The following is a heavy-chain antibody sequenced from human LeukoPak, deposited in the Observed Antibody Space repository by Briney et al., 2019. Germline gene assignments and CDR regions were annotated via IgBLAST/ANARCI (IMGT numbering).Heavy chain of an antibody. V-gene: IGHV4-59*08. J-gene: IGHJ4*02. Sequence: SETLSLTCTVSGGSISRSYWGWIRQPPGKGLEWIGYMYYSWGSNYNPSLKSRVTISVDTSKNRSSLQLSSVTAADTAVYYCARLDGSSWYYFDYWGQGTLVTVSS. CDR2: MYYSWGS. D-gene: IGHD6-13*01. CDR3: ARLDGSSWYYFDY. CDR1: GGSISRSY.